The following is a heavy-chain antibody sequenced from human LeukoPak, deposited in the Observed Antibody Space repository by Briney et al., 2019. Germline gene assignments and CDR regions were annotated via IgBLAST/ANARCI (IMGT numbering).Heavy chain of an antibody. CDR3: ASSYDSSGYYYDLYFQH. D-gene: IGHD3-22*01. CDR2: IYYSGST. V-gene: IGHV4-59*01. Sequence: SETLSLTCTVSGGSISSYYWSWIRQPPGKGLEWIGYIYYSGSTNYNPSLKSRVTISVDTSKNQFSLKLSSVTAADTAVYYCASSYDSSGYYYDLYFQHWGQGTLVTVSS. CDR1: GGSISSYY. J-gene: IGHJ1*01.